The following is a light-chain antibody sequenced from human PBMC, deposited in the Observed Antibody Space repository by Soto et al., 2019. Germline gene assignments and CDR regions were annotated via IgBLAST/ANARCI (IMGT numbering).Light chain of an antibody. CDR3: SSYTNINTRACV. V-gene: IGLV2-14*01. Sequence: QSVLTQPASVSGSPGQSITISCTGTSSDVGGYKYVSWYQQHPGKAPKLIIHEVTDRPSGVSNRFSGSKSGNTASLTISGLQAEDEAEYYCSSYTNINTRACVFGTGTKVTVL. CDR2: EVT. CDR1: SSDVGGYKY. J-gene: IGLJ1*01.